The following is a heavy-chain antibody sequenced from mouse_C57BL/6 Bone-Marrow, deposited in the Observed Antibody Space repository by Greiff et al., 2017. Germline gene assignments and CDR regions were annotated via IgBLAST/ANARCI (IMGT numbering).Heavy chain of an antibody. Sequence: QVQLQQPGAELVMPGASVKLSCKASGYTFTSYWMHWVKQRPGQGLEWIGEIDPSDSYTNYNQKFKGKSTLTVDKSSSTAYMQLSSLTSEDSAVYYCARVANCNPFDYWGQGTTLTVSS. J-gene: IGHJ2*01. CDR1: GYTFTSYW. D-gene: IGHD4-1*01. V-gene: IGHV1-69*01. CDR3: ARVANCNPFDY. CDR2: IDPSDSYT.